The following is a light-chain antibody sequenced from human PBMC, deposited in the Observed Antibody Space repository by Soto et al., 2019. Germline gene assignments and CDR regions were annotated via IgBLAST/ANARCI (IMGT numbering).Light chain of an antibody. V-gene: IGKV3D-15*01. Sequence: EISMTQSPVTLSASPGERVTLSCRASQSVNINLAWYQQRPGQAPRVLIYGASNRASGIPDRFSCSGSGTDFTLTISSLEPDDFALYYCQQYKEWPPLTFGGGTRVEIK. CDR1: QSVNIN. CDR2: GAS. CDR3: QQYKEWPPLT. J-gene: IGKJ4*01.